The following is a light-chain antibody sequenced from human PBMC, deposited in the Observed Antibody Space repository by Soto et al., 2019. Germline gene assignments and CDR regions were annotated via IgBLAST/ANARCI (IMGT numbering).Light chain of an antibody. CDR3: QQYNNWPPYT. V-gene: IGKV3-15*01. CDR1: QSVSSS. CDR2: GAS. Sequence: EIVMTQSPGTLSVSPGERATLSCRASQSVSSSLAWYQQRPGQAPRLLIYGASTSATGVPARFSGSGSGKEFTLTITSLQSEDFAVYYCQQYNNWPPYTFGQGTKLQIK. J-gene: IGKJ2*01.